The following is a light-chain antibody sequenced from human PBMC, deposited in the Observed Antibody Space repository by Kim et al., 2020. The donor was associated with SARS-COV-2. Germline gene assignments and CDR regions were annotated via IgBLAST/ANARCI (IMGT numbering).Light chain of an antibody. J-gene: IGLJ3*02. CDR1: TGAVTSGSS. Sequence: PGETIPPAGASSTGAVTSGSSPSWFQQKPGQAPRALIDSTSNKPSWTHARFAGSLLGGAAALTLSGVQPEDEAEYYCLLYYGGDWVFGGGTKLTVL. CDR2: STS. V-gene: IGLV7-43*01. CDR3: LLYYGGDWV.